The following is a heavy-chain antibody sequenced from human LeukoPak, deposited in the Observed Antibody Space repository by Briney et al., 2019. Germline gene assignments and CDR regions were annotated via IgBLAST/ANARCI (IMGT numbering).Heavy chain of an antibody. J-gene: IGHJ3*02. CDR2: IYYSGST. D-gene: IGHD2-21*02. V-gene: IGHV4-39*07. CDR3: ARAGVHIVVVTAILGAFDI. CDR1: GGSISSSSYY. Sequence: SETLSLTCTVSGGSISSSSYYWGWIRQPPGKGLEWIGSIYYSGSTYYNPSLKSRVTISVDTSKNQFSLKLSSVTAADTAVYYCARAGVHIVVVTAILGAFDIWGQGTMVTVSS.